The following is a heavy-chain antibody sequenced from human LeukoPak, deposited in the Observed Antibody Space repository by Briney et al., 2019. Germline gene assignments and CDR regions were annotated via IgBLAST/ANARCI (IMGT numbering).Heavy chain of an antibody. CDR1: GFTFSSYA. D-gene: IGHD3-3*01. V-gene: IGHV3-23*01. J-gene: IGHJ4*02. Sequence: GGSLRLSCAASGFTFSSYAMGWVRQAPGRGLEWVSIKGRFTISRDNSKNTLYLQMNSLRAEDTAIYYCAKTANDFWSGYYLSSYFDSWGQGTLVTVSS. CDR3: AKTANDFWSGYYLSSYFDS.